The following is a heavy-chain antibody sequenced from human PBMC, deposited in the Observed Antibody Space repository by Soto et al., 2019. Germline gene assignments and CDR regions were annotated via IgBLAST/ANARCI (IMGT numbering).Heavy chain of an antibody. D-gene: IGHD3-10*01. J-gene: IGHJ6*02. CDR1: GYPFTSYG. V-gene: IGHV1-18*01. Sequence: XSVKVSCKASGYPFTSYGIIWVRQAPVQGLEWMGWISAYNGNTNYAQKLQCRVTMTTDTSTSTAYMELRSLRSDDTAVYYCARDPITNYYPSGSPHWYYGMDVWGQGTTVTVPS. CDR2: ISAYNGNT. CDR3: ARDPITNYYPSGSPHWYYGMDV.